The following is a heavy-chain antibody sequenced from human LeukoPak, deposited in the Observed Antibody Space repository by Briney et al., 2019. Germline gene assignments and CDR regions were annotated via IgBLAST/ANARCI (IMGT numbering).Heavy chain of an antibody. J-gene: IGHJ3*02. CDR2: IYSGGST. CDR3: ARDSPYSDYLIGGAFNI. Sequence: GGSLRLSCAASGFTVSSNYMSWVRQAPGKGLEWVSVIYSGGSTYYADSVKGRFTISRDNSKNTLYLQMNSLGAEDTAVYYCARDSPYSDYLIGGAFNIWGQGTMVTVSS. V-gene: IGHV3-66*01. D-gene: IGHD4-11*01. CDR1: GFTVSSNY.